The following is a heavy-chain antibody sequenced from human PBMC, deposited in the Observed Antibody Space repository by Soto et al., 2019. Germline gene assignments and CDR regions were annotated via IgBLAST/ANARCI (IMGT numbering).Heavy chain of an antibody. D-gene: IGHD6-19*01. J-gene: IGHJ4*02. CDR2: ISSSGSTI. Sequence: GGSLRLSCAVSGFTFSSYEMNWVRQAPGKGLEWVSYISSSGSTIYYADSVKGRFTISRDNAKNSLYLQMNSLRAEDTAVYYCARQREQWLVFDYWGQGTLVTVSS. V-gene: IGHV3-48*03. CDR3: ARQREQWLVFDY. CDR1: GFTFSSYE.